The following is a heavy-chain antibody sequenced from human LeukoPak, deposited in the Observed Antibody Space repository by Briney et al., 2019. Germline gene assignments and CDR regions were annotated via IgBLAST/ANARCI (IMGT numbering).Heavy chain of an antibody. CDR2: IKQDESEK. CDR3: ARGFDSRFFDY. V-gene: IGHV3-7*01. CDR1: GFTFSSYA. Sequence: PGRSLRLSCAASGFTFSSYAMHWVRQAPGKGLEWVANIKQDESEKYYVDSVKGRFTISRDNAKNSLYLQMNSLRAEDTAVYYCARGFDSRFFDYWGQGTLVTVSS. J-gene: IGHJ4*02. D-gene: IGHD3-22*01.